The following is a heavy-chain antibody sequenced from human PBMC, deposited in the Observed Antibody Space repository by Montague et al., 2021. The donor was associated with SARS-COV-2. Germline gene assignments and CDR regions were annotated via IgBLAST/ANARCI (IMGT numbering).Heavy chain of an antibody. V-gene: IGHV4-59*01. CDR2: IYYSGST. CDR1: GGSISSYY. CDR3: ARGREYCSSAGFDY. D-gene: IGHD6-6*01. Sequence: SETLSLTCTVSGGSISSYYWSWIRQPPGKGLEWIGYIYYSGSTNYNPSLKSRVTISVDTSKNQFSLKLSSVTAADTAVYYCARGREYCSSAGFDYWGQGTLVTVSS. J-gene: IGHJ4*02.